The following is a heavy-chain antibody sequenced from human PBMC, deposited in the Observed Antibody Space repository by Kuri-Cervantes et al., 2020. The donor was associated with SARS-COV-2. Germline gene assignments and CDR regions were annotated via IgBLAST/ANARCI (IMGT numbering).Heavy chain of an antibody. Sequence: SLKISCAASGFTFDDYAMHWVRQAPGKGLEWVSGISRSSGSIGYADSVKGRFTISRDNSKNSLYLQMNSLRAEDSAVYYCVRDQHSSGLYGDFRGQGTLVTVSS. CDR2: ISRSSGSI. CDR3: VRDQHSSGLYGDF. V-gene: IGHV3-9*01. J-gene: IGHJ4*02. CDR1: GFTFDDYA. D-gene: IGHD6-19*01.